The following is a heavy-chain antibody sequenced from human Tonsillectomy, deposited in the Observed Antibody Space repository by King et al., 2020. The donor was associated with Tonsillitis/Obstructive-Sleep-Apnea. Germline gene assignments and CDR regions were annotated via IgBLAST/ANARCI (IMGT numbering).Heavy chain of an antibody. CDR1: GFTFSSYA. CDR3: AKGIVGATALDY. CDR2: ISGSGGST. Sequence: VQLVESGGGLVQPGGSLRLSCAASGFTFSSYAMSWVRQAPGKGLEWVSAISGSGGSTYYADSVTGRFTISRDNSKDTLYLQMNSLRAEDTAVYYCAKGIVGATALDYWGQGTLVTVSS. D-gene: IGHD1-26*01. J-gene: IGHJ4*02. V-gene: IGHV3-23*04.